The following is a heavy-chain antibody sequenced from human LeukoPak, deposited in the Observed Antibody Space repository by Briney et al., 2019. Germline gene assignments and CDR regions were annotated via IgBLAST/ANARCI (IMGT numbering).Heavy chain of an antibody. D-gene: IGHD1-26*01. CDR2: TNPNSGGT. CDR3: ARDRSGTSGRYFDY. J-gene: IGHJ4*02. CDR1: GYSFTGYY. Sequence: ASVKVSCKASGYSFTGYYMYWVRQAPGQGLECMGWTNPNSGGTNYAQKFQGRVTMTRDTSISTAYMELSRLRSDDTAVYYCARDRSGTSGRYFDYWGQGTLVTVSS. V-gene: IGHV1-2*02.